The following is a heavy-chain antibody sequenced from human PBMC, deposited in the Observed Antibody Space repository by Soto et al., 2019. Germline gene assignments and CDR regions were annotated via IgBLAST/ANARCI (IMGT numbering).Heavy chain of an antibody. D-gene: IGHD6-19*01. J-gene: IGHJ4*02. Sequence: PGGSLRLSCAASGFTFDDYAMHWVRQAPGKGLEWVSGISWNSGSIGYADSVKGRFTISRDNAKNSLYLQMNSLRAEDTALYYCAKGSIREWLVPPFDYWGQGTLVTVYS. CDR2: ISWNSGSI. CDR3: AKGSIREWLVPPFDY. CDR1: GFTFDDYA. V-gene: IGHV3-9*01.